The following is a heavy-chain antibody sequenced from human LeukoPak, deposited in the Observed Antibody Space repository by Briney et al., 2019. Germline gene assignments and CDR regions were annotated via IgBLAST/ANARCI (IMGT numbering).Heavy chain of an antibody. J-gene: IGHJ5*02. CDR2: IYYSGSS. Sequence: PSETLSLTCTVSGGSISSSSYYWGWIRQPPGKGLEWIGSIYYSGSSYYNPSLKSRVTISVDKSKNQFSLKLSSVTAADTAVYYCARTDYDTGWFDPWGQGTLVTVSS. CDR3: ARTDYDTGWFDP. CDR1: GGSISSSSYY. V-gene: IGHV4-39*07. D-gene: IGHD3-9*01.